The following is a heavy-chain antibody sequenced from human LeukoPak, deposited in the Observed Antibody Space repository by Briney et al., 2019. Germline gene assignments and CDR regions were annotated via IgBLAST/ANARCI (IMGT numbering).Heavy chain of an antibody. J-gene: IGHJ4*02. Sequence: GGSLRLSCAASGFTFSSYSMKWVRQAPGKGLEWVSSISSSSSYIYYADSVKGRFTISRDNAKNSLYLQMNSLRAEDTAVYYCARSVLRFLEWPFDYWGQGTLVTVSS. D-gene: IGHD3-3*01. V-gene: IGHV3-21*01. CDR3: ARSVLRFLEWPFDY. CDR1: GFTFSSYS. CDR2: ISSSSSYI.